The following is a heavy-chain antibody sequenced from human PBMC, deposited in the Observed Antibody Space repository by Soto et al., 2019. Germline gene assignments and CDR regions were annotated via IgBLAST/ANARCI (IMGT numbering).Heavy chain of an antibody. CDR2: MNPNSGNT. CDR3: ARGPQVGDRYYHYMDV. CDR1: GYTFTSYD. D-gene: IGHD3-16*01. V-gene: IGHV1-8*01. J-gene: IGHJ6*03. Sequence: GASVKVSCKASGYTFTSYDINWVRQATGQGLEWMGWMNPNSGNTGYAQKFQGRVTMTRNTSISTAYMELSSLRSEDTAVYYCARGPQVGDRYYHYMDVWGKGTTVTVSS.